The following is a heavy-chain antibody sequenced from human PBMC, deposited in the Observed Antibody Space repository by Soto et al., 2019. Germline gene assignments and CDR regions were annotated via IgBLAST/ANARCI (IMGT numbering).Heavy chain of an antibody. J-gene: IGHJ4*02. V-gene: IGHV4-39*01. CDR2: IYYRGNA. D-gene: IGHD5-12*01. Sequence: QLQLQESGPGLVKPSETLSLTCSVSDDSINSDKYYWGWIRPPPGKGLEWIGSIYYRGNAYYNPSLQPRVTISLDKSTTQFSLKLNSVTAADSAVYFCARLEGLATISYYFDFWGPGALVTVSS. CDR1: DDSINSDKYY. CDR3: ARLEGLATISYYFDF.